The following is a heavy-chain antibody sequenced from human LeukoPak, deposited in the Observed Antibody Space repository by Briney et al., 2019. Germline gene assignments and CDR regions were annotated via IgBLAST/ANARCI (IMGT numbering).Heavy chain of an antibody. CDR2: ISYDGSNK. CDR1: GFTFNTYG. CDR3: ARAYAGYCSTTSCYGALGY. V-gene: IGHV3-30*12. Sequence: GGSLRLSCAASGFTFNTYGMHCVRQAPGKGLEWVAVISYDGSNKYYTDSVKGRFSISRDNSKNSLFLQMNSLRADDTAVYYCARAYAGYCSTTSCYGALGYWGQGTLVTVSS. D-gene: IGHD2-2*01. J-gene: IGHJ4*02.